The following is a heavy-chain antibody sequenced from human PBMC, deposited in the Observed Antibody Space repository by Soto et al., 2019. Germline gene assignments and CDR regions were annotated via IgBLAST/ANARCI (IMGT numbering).Heavy chain of an antibody. CDR3: ARDLGSHAMDV. J-gene: IGHJ6*02. CDR2: ISYDGSNK. V-gene: IGHV3-30-3*01. D-gene: IGHD5-12*01. Sequence: QVQLVESGGGVVQPGRSLRLSCAASGFTFSSYAMHWVRQAPGKGLEWVAVISYDGSNKYYADSVKGRFTISRDNSKNTLYLQMNSLRAEDTAVYYCARDLGSHAMDVWGQGTTGTVSS. CDR1: GFTFSSYA.